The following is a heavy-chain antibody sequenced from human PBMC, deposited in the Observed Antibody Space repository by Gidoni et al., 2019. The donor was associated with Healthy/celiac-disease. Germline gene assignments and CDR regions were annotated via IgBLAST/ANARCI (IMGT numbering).Heavy chain of an antibody. CDR2: IYYCRST. CDR3: ARALQTTVTSHDAFDI. D-gene: IGHD4-17*01. V-gene: IGHV4-59*01. Sequence: QVQLQESGPGLVKPSETLSLTCTGSGGSISSYHWSWIRQPPGKGLEWIGYIYYCRSTNYNPSLKSRVTISVDTSKNQFSLNLSSVTAADTAVYYCARALQTTVTSHDAFDIWGQGTMVTVSS. CDR1: GGSISSYH. J-gene: IGHJ3*02.